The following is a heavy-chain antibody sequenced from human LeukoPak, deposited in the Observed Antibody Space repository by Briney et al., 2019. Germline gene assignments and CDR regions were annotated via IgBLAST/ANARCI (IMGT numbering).Heavy chain of an antibody. V-gene: IGHV4-31*03. CDR1: GGSISRGGSY. Sequence: SETLSLTCTVSGGSISRGGSYWSWLRQHPGKGLEWIGYIYYSGSTYYNPSLKSRVTISVDTSKNQFSLKLSSVTAADTAVYYCARKYDFWSGSQFYYYYMDVWAKGPRSPSP. J-gene: IGHJ6*03. CDR2: IYYSGST. CDR3: ARKYDFWSGSQFYYYYMDV. D-gene: IGHD3-3*01.